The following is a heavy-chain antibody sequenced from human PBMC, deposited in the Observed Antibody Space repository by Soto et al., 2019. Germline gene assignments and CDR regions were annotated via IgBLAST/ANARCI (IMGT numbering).Heavy chain of an antibody. CDR1: GYTFINYG. Sequence: ASVKVSCKASGYTFINYGVSWVRQAPGQGLEWMGWISAYNGNTNYAQKLLGRVTMTTDTSTSTAYMELRSLRSDDTAVYYCARIVWFGESLHNWLDPWGQGTLVTVSS. V-gene: IGHV1-18*01. D-gene: IGHD3-10*01. CDR2: ISAYNGNT. CDR3: ARIVWFGESLHNWLDP. J-gene: IGHJ5*02.